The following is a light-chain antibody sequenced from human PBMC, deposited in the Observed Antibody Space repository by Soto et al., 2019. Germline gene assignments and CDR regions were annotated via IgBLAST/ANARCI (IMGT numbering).Light chain of an antibody. V-gene: IGKV3-20*01. CDR1: QSVSSNF. J-gene: IGKJ1*01. Sequence: EIVLTQSPGTLSLSPGEGATRSCRASQSVSSNFLAWYQQKPGQSPRLLIYGASNRATGIPDRFSGSGSGTDFTLTISRLEPEDFAVYYCQQYGSSPRTFGQGTKV. CDR2: GAS. CDR3: QQYGSSPRT.